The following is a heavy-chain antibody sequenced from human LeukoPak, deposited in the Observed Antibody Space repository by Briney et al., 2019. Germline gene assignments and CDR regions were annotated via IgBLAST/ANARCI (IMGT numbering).Heavy chain of an antibody. CDR2: ISSSSSYI. CDR1: GFTFSSYS. J-gene: IGHJ4*02. Sequence: GSLRLSCAASGFTFSSYSMNWVRQAPGKGLEWVSSISSSSSYIYYADSVKGRFTISRDNAKNSLYLQMNSLRAEDTAVYYCARVSGYSGYDYSPLDYWGQGTLVTVSS. V-gene: IGHV3-21*01. D-gene: IGHD5-12*01. CDR3: ARVSGYSGYDYSPLDY.